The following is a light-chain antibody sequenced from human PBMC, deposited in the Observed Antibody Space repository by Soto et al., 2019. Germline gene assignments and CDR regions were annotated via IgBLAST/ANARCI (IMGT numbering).Light chain of an antibody. J-gene: IGKJ5*01. CDR1: QGIRNF. V-gene: IGKV1-27*01. CDR3: QKYSSVIT. Sequence: DIQMTQSPSSLSASVGDRVTITCRASQGIRNFLAWYQQKPGKVPKLLISAASTLESVVPSRFSGSWSGTDFNLTITSIQPEDVATYYCQKYSSVITFGQGTRREIK. CDR2: AAS.